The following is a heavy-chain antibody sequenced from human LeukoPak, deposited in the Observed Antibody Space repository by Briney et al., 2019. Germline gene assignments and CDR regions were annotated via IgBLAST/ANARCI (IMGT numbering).Heavy chain of an antibody. CDR1: GFTFSSYG. D-gene: IGHD3-9*01. V-gene: IGHV3-30*18. Sequence: GRSLRLSCAASGFTFSSYGMHWARQAPGKGLEWVALISNDAGNYYYADSVKGRFTISRDNSKNTLYLQMNSLRAEDTAVYFCAKDRRLYDILTPFDYWGQGTLVTVSS. J-gene: IGHJ4*02. CDR2: ISNDAGNY. CDR3: AKDRRLYDILTPFDY.